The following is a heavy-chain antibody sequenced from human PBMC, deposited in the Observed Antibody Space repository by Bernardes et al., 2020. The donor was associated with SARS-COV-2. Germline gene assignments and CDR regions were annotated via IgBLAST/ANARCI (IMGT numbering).Heavy chain of an antibody. Sequence: SEPLSLTCTVSGGSISSVGYYWSWLRQHPGKGLEWIGYIYYSGITYYNPSLKSRVTISVDTSKNQFSLKLSSVTAADTAVYYCARATIFGVVITHFDYWGQGTLVTVSS. CDR3: ARATIFGVVITHFDY. D-gene: IGHD3-3*01. V-gene: IGHV4-31*03. CDR2: IYYSGIT. J-gene: IGHJ4*02. CDR1: GGSISSVGYY.